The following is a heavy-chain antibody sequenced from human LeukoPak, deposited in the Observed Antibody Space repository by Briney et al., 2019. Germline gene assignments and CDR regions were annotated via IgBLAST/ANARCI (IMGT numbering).Heavy chain of an antibody. V-gene: IGHV4-4*02. CDR2: IYHSGST. J-gene: IGHJ5*02. CDR3: ARAYYYDTLGFDP. D-gene: IGHD3-22*01. CDR1: GGSISSSNW. Sequence: SETLSLTCAVSGGSISSSNWWSWVRQPPGKGLEWIGEIYHSGSTNYNPSLKSRVTISVDTSKNQFSLKLSSVTAADTAVYYCARAYYYDTLGFDPWGQGTLVTVSS.